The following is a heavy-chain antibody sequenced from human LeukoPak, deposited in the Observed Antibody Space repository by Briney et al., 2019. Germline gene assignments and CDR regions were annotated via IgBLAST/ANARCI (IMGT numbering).Heavy chain of an antibody. V-gene: IGHV4-39*01. Sequence: SETLSLPCTVSGGSISSSSYYWGWIRQPPGKGLEWIGSIYYSGSTYYNPSLKSRVTISVDTSKNQFSLKLSSVTAADTAVYYCARQFGYGHGAFDIWGQGTMVTVSS. CDR2: IYYSGST. CDR3: ARQFGYGHGAFDI. CDR1: GGSISSSSYY. D-gene: IGHD2-2*03. J-gene: IGHJ3*02.